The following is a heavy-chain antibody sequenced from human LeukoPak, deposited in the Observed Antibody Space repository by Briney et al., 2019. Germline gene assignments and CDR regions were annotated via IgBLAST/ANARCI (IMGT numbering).Heavy chain of an antibody. CDR2: FDPEDGET. J-gene: IGHJ6*02. CDR3: ARIGSDWSWARGGMDV. V-gene: IGHV1-24*01. D-gene: IGHD6-19*01. CDR1: GYTLTELS. Sequence: GASVKVTCKVSGYTLTELSMHWVRQAPGKGLEWMGGFDPEDGETIYAQKFQGRVTMTEDTSTDTAYMELSSLRSEDTAVYYCARIGSDWSWARGGMDVWGQGTTVTVSS.